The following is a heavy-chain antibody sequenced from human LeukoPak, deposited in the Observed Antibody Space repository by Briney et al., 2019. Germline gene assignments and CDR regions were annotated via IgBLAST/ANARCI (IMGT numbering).Heavy chain of an antibody. D-gene: IGHD7-27*01. CDR3: GRGHWGIDY. Sequence: PGGSLRLSCVASGFTFSDYYMSWFRQAPGKGPEWISYITKSGTDMEYADSVKGRFTIARDNGQNSLFLQMNSLRAEDTAVYFCGRGHWGIDYGGQGTLVTVSS. CDR2: ITKSGTDM. CDR1: GFTFSDYY. J-gene: IGHJ4*02. V-gene: IGHV3-11*04.